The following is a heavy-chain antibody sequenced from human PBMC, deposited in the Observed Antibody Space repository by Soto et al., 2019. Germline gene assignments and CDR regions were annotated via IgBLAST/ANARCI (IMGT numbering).Heavy chain of an antibody. J-gene: IGHJ5*02. CDR1: GFTFSSYG. V-gene: IGHV3-30*18. CDR3: AKDREGYCISTSCYENWFDP. CDR2: ISYDGSNK. D-gene: IGHD2-2*01. Sequence: SRRLSCAASGFTFSSYGVHWVRQAPGKGLEWVAVISYDGSNKYYADSVKGRFTISRDNSKNTLYLQMNSLRAEDTAVYYCAKDREGYCISTSCYENWFDPWGQGTLVTVSS.